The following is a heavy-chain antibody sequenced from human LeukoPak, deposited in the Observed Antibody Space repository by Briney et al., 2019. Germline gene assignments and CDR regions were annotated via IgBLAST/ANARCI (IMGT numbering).Heavy chain of an antibody. V-gene: IGHV1-69*04. CDR1: GGTFSSYA. Sequence: GASVKVSCKASGGTFSSYAISWVRQAPGQGLEWMGRIIPILGIAIYAQKFQGRVTMTEDTSTDTAYMELSSLRSEDTAVYYCATNLLGYYYYYMDVWGKGTTVTVSS. J-gene: IGHJ6*03. D-gene: IGHD2-8*01. CDR3: ATNLLGYYYYYMDV. CDR2: IIPILGIA.